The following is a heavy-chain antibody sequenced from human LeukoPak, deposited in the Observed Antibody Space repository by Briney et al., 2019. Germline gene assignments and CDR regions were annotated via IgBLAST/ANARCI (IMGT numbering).Heavy chain of an antibody. CDR2: FSSSSSYI. Sequence: GGPLSLSCAASGFAFSSYSMNWVRHAPGGGLVWVSSFSSSSSYIYYADSVKGRFTISRDNAKNSLYLQMNSLRAEDTAVYYCARVRRNSGSYSFYDYWGQGTLVTVSS. J-gene: IGHJ4*02. CDR3: ARVRRNSGSYSFYDY. V-gene: IGHV3-21*01. D-gene: IGHD1-26*01. CDR1: GFAFSSYS.